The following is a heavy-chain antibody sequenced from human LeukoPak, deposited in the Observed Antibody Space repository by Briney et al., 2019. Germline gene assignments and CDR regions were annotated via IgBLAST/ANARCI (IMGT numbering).Heavy chain of an antibody. D-gene: IGHD3-22*01. Sequence: SGGSLRLSCAASGFTFSDYYMSWIRQAPGKGLEWVSYISSSGSTIYYADSVKGRFTISRDNAKNSLYLQMNSLRAEDTAVYYCARDGYPGRYYFDYWGQGTLVTVSS. CDR2: ISSSGSTI. V-gene: IGHV3-11*01. J-gene: IGHJ4*02. CDR1: GFTFSDYY. CDR3: ARDGYPGRYYFDY.